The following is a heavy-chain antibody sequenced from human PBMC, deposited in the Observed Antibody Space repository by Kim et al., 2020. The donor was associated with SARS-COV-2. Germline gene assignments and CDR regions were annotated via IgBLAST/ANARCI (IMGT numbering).Heavy chain of an antibody. J-gene: IGHJ4*02. Sequence: SVKVSCKASGGTFSSYAISWVRQAPGQGLEWMGGIIPIFGTANYAQKFQGRVTITADESTSTAYMELSSLRSEDTAVYYCARGNITIFGVVIDAIGYFDYWGQGTLVTVSS. CDR2: IIPIFGTA. CDR1: GGTFSSYA. CDR3: ARGNITIFGVVIDAIGYFDY. D-gene: IGHD3-3*01. V-gene: IGHV1-69*13.